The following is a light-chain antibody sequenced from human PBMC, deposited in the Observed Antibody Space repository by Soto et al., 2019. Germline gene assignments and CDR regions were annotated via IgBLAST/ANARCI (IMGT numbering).Light chain of an antibody. Sequence: EIVMTQSPVTLSVSPGERATLSCRASQSVSSNVAWYQKKPGQAPRLLIDGASIRATGIPARFSGSGSGTEFTLTISSLQSEDFAVYYCQPYNDWPLTFGGGTKVDIK. V-gene: IGKV3-15*01. CDR2: GAS. CDR3: QPYNDWPLT. J-gene: IGKJ4*01. CDR1: QSVSSN.